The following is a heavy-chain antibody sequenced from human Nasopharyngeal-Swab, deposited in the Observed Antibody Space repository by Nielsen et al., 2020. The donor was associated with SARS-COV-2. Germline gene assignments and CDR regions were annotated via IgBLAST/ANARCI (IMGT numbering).Heavy chain of an antibody. CDR3: ARDHDFWSGYYSWFDP. D-gene: IGHD3-3*01. J-gene: IGHJ5*02. Sequence: ASVQVSCKASGYTFTSYATNWVRQAPGQGLEWMGWINTNTGNPTYAQGFTGRFVFSLDTSVSTAYLQISSLKAEDTAVYYCARDHDFWSGYYSWFDPRGQGTLVTVSS. CDR1: GYTFTSYA. CDR2: INTNTGNP. V-gene: IGHV7-4-1*02.